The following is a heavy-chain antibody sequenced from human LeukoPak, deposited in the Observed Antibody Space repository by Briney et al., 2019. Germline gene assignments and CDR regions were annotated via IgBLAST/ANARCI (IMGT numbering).Heavy chain of an antibody. D-gene: IGHD1-26*01. Sequence: GGSLRLSCAASGFTFSSSAMSWVRQAPGKGLEWVSAISGSGYSTYYADSVKGRYTISRDNSKNTLYLQMNSLRAEDTAVYYCAKVSWSSGSYSGGYWGQGTLVTVSS. CDR1: GFTFSSSA. V-gene: IGHV3-23*01. J-gene: IGHJ4*02. CDR2: ISGSGYST. CDR3: AKVSWSSGSYSGGY.